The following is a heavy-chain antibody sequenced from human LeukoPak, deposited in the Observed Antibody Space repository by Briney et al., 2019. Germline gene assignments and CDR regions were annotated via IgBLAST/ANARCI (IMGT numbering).Heavy chain of an antibody. CDR3: ARWPRYCSGGRCYGLSRFDP. V-gene: IGHV4-34*01. CDR2: INHSGST. CDR1: GGSFSGYY. J-gene: IGHJ5*02. D-gene: IGHD2-15*01. Sequence: SETLSLTCAVYGGSFSGYYWSWIRQPPGKGLEWIGEINHSGSTNYNPSLKSRVTISVDTSKNQFSLKLSSVTAADTAVYYCARWPRYCSGGRCYGLSRFDPWGQGTLVTVSS.